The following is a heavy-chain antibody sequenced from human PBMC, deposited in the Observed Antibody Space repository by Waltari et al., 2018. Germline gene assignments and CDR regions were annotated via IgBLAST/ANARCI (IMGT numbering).Heavy chain of an antibody. J-gene: IGHJ4*02. D-gene: IGHD6-13*01. V-gene: IGHV4-39*01. CDR3: ARQLGITKLAAGPHFDY. CDR2: IYYSGRT. Sequence: QLQLQESGPGLVKPSETLSLTCTVSGGSISSSSYYWGWIRQPPGKGLEWIGSIYYSGRTYSNPSLKSRVTISVDKSKNQFSLKLSSVTAADTAVYYCARQLGITKLAAGPHFDYWGQGTLVTVSS. CDR1: GGSISSSSYY.